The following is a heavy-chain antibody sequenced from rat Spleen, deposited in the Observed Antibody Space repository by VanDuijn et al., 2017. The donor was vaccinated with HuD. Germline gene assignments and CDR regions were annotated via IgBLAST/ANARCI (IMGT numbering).Heavy chain of an antibody. Sequence: EVQLQESGPGLVKPSQSLSLTCSVTGYSITSNYWGWIRKFPGNKMEWIGHISYSGSTSYNPSLKSRISITRDTSKNQFFLQLNSVTTEDTAMYYCTSGGSNGLNWFAYWGQGTLVTVAS. CDR2: ISYSGST. D-gene: IGHD1-12*02. V-gene: IGHV3-1*01. J-gene: IGHJ3*01. CDR3: TSGGSNGLNWFAY. CDR1: GYSITSNY.